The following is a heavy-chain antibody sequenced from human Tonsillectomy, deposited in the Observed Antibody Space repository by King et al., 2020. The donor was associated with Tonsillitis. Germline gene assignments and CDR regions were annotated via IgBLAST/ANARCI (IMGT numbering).Heavy chain of an antibody. V-gene: IGHV2-70*11. D-gene: IGHD3-22*01. CDR1: GFSLSTSRMC. CDR3: ARLVIQDYYYYYMDV. Sequence: VTLKESGPPLVKPTQTLTLTCTFSGFSLSTSRMCVSWIRQPPGKALEWLARIDSDDDKYYSTPLKTRLTISKDTSKNQVFLTMTNMDPVDTATYYCARLVIQDYYYYYMDVWGKGTTVTVSS. J-gene: IGHJ6*03. CDR2: IDSDDDK.